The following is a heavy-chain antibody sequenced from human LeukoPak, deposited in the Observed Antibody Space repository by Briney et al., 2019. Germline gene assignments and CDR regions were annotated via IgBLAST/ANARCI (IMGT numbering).Heavy chain of an antibody. CDR1: GYTFNNYG. CDR2: VTSYNGDT. J-gene: IGHJ5*02. CDR3: AKDWHILTGRNCFDP. V-gene: IGHV1-18*01. D-gene: IGHD3-9*01. Sequence: ASVKLSFTASGYTFNNYGISWVRQAPGQGLEWMGWVTSYNGDTNYAQEYQGRVTMSTDTSTTTAYMELRSLRFDDTAIYYCAKDWHILTGRNCFDPWGQGTLVTVSS.